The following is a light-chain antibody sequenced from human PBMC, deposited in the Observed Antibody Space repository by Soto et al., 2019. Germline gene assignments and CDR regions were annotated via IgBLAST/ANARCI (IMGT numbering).Light chain of an antibody. V-gene: IGKV1-6*01. CDR2: AAS. CDR1: QGIRND. Sequence: AIQMTQSPSSLSASVGDRVTITCRASQGIRNDLGWYQQKPGKAPKLLIYAASTLHSGVPSRFSGGGSDTEFTLTISSLQPEDFATYYCLQDYNYPRTFGQGTKVEIK. CDR3: LQDYNYPRT. J-gene: IGKJ1*01.